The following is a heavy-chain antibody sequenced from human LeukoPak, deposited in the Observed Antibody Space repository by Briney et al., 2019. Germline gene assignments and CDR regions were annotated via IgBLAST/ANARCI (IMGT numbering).Heavy chain of an antibody. CDR1: GFTFSSYT. CDR3: ARVLLDTMIGPFGY. V-gene: IGHV3-21*01. J-gene: IGHJ4*02. D-gene: IGHD3-22*01. Sequence: PGGSLSLSCAASGFTFSSYTMNWVRRAPGKGLEGVSSISSSSSYIYYADSVKGRFTISRDNAKNSLYLQMNSLRAEDTAVYYCARVLLDTMIGPFGYWGQGTLVTVSS. CDR2: ISSSSSYI.